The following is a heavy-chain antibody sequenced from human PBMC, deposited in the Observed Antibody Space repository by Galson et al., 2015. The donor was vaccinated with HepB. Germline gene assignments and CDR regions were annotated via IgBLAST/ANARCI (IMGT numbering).Heavy chain of an antibody. D-gene: IGHD6-19*01. J-gene: IGHJ4*02. CDR1: GFTVSSNY. Sequence: SLRLSCAASGFTVSSNYMSWVRQAPGKGLEWVSVIYSGGSTYYADSVKGRFTISRDNSKNTLYLQMNSLRAEDTAVYYCARRSSVADDWSYFDYWGQGTLVTVSS. V-gene: IGHV3-66*01. CDR2: IYSGGST. CDR3: ARRSSVADDWSYFDY.